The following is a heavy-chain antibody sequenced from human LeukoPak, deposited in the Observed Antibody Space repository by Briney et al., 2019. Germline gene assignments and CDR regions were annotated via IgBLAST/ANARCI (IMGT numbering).Heavy chain of an antibody. D-gene: IGHD2-8*01. CDR2: ISGSGGNT. V-gene: IGHV3-23*01. CDR3: AKGSCCFDS. J-gene: IGHJ4*02. Sequence: PGGSLRLSCAASGFTFSSYVMSWVRQAPGKGLEWVSSISGSGGNTYYADSVKGRFTISGDNSKNTLYLQMNGLRAEDTAVYYCAKGSCCFDSWGQGTLVTVSS. CDR1: GFTFSSYV.